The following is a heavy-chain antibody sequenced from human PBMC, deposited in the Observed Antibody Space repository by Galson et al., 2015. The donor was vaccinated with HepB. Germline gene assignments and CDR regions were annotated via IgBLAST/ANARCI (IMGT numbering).Heavy chain of an antibody. J-gene: IGHJ4*02. CDR2: INPHSGGA. D-gene: IGHD3-10*01. V-gene: IGHV1-2*02. CDR3: TRGGYGSGGPFDY. CDR1: GYRFTGYY. Sequence: SVKVSCKASGYRFTGYYVHWVRQAPGQGLEWMGWINPHSGGANYAQKFQGRVTMTSDTSISTAYMELSRLRSDDTAMYYCTRGGYGSGGPFDYWGQGTLVTVSS.